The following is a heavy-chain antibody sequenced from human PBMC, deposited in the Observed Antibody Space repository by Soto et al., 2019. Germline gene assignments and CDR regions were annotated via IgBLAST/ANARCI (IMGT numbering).Heavy chain of an antibody. CDR2: IYSGGSA. Sequence: EVQLVESGGGLVQPGGSLRLSCAASGFTVSSNYMSWVRQAPGKGLEWVSVIYSGGSAYYADSVKGRFTISRDNSKSTLYLQVNSLRAEDTAVYYCARHGYSYGGGYFVYWGQGTLVTVSS. D-gene: IGHD5-18*01. CDR3: ARHGYSYGGGYFVY. V-gene: IGHV3-66*04. CDR1: GFTVSSNY. J-gene: IGHJ4*02.